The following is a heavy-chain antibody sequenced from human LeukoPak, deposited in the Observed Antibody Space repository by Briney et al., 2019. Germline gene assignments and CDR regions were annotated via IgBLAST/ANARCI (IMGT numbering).Heavy chain of an antibody. V-gene: IGHV4-61*02. Sequence: SETLSLTCTVSGGSISSDSYYWSWIRQPAGKGLEWIGRIYTSGSTNYNPSLKSRVTISVDTSKNQFSLKLSSVTAADTAVYYCARDRDAIVVADAFDIWGQGTMVTVSS. J-gene: IGHJ3*02. D-gene: IGHD2-2*01. CDR1: GGSISSDSYY. CDR2: IYTSGST. CDR3: ARDRDAIVVADAFDI.